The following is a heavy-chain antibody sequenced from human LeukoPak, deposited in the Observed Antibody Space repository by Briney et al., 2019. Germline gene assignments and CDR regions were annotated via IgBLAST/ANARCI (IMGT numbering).Heavy chain of an antibody. V-gene: IGHV3-7*01. CDR1: GSTFSSYW. J-gene: IGHJ6*03. D-gene: IGHD4-17*01. Sequence: GGSLRLSCAASGSTFSSYWMSWVRQAPGKGLEWVANIKQDGSEKYYVDSVKGRFTISRDNAKNTLYLQMNSLRAEDTAVYYCARVYGDYSYYYYYMDVWGKGTTVTIS. CDR3: ARVYGDYSYYYYYMDV. CDR2: IKQDGSEK.